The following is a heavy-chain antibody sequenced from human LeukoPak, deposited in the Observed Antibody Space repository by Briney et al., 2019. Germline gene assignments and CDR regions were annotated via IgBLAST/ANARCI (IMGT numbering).Heavy chain of an antibody. CDR1: GGSISSNTFY. CDR2: MYHSGST. J-gene: IGHJ4*01. CDR3: ARLLGPDGVNY. V-gene: IGHV4-39*01. D-gene: IGHD2-8*02. Sequence: SETLSLTCTISGGSISSNTFYWGWIRQTSGKRLEWIGSMYHSGSTYYNPSLKSRVTISVDTSKNQFSLKLSSVTAADTAVYYCARLLGPDGVNYWGHGTLVTVSS.